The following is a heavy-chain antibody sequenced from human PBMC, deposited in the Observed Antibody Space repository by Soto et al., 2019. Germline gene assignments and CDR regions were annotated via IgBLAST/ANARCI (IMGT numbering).Heavy chain of an antibody. CDR3: ARIKEIAVAGPTRYGMDV. J-gene: IGHJ6*02. V-gene: IGHV1-18*01. Sequence: VQLVQSGAEVKKPGASVKVSCKASGYTFTSYGISWVRQAPGQGLEWMGWISAYNGNTNYAQKLQGRVTMTTDTSTSTAYMELRSLRSDDTAVYYCARIKEIAVAGPTRYGMDVWGQGTTVTVSS. CDR2: ISAYNGNT. CDR1: GYTFTSYG. D-gene: IGHD6-19*01.